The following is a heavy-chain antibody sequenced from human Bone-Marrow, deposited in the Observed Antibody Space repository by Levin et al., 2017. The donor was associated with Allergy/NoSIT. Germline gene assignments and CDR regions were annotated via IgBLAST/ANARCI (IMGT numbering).Heavy chain of an antibody. CDR3: TTAYYSGSTYFDY. CDR1: GFPFGDCP. V-gene: IGHV3-49*04. J-gene: IGHJ4*02. D-gene: IGHD3-10*01. CDR2: IRSRTSGATT. Sequence: GGSLRLSCRSSGFPFGDCPMTWVRQAPGKGLEWVGFIRSRTSGATTEYAASVQDRFIISRDDSKNIAYLQMNSLKVEDTALYYCTTAYYSGSTYFDYWGRGTLVTVSS.